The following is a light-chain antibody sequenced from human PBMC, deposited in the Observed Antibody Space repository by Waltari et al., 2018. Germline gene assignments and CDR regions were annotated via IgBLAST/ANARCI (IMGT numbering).Light chain of an antibody. Sequence: EIVMTQSPATLSVSPGERATLSCRASQSVSSNVAWYQQKPGQAPRRRIDGASTRATGIPARFSGSGSGTEFTLTISSLQSEDFAVNYCQQYNNWPPWTFGQGTKVEIK. V-gene: IGKV3-15*01. CDR1: QSVSSN. CDR2: GAS. CDR3: QQYNNWPPWT. J-gene: IGKJ1*01.